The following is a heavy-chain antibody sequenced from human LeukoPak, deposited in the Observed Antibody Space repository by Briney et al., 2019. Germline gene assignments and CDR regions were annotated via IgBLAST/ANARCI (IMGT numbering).Heavy chain of an antibody. CDR3: ARVYYYDSSGYAIDY. D-gene: IGHD3-22*01. J-gene: IGHJ4*02. CDR2: IKQDGSEK. V-gene: IGHV3-7*01. CDR1: GFTLSSYW. Sequence: GGSLRLSCAASGFTLSSYWMSWVRQAPGKGLEWVANIKQDGSEKYYVDSVKGRFTISRDNAKNSLYLQMNSLRAEDTAVYYCARVYYYDSSGYAIDYWGQGTLVTVSS.